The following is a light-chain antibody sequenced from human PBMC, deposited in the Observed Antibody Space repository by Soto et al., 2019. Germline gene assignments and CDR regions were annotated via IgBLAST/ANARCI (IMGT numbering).Light chain of an antibody. CDR2: ASS. CDR1: QGISSW. CDR3: LQSDSFPHP. Sequence: DIQMTQSPSSVSASVGDRVTLTCRASQGISSWLAWYQQKPGKAPKLLIYASSSLQSGVPSRFSGSGSGTHFTPTISSLQPEDSATYYCLQSDSFPHPFGQGTKLEIK. V-gene: IGKV1-12*01. J-gene: IGKJ2*01.